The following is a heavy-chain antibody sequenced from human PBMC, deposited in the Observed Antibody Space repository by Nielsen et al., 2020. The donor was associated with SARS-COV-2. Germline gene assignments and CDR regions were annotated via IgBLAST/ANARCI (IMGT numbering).Heavy chain of an antibody. CDR3: TTMSAATTRGDL. J-gene: IGHJ1*01. V-gene: IGHV3-15*01. CDR2: IQSKRDGGTT. D-gene: IGHD1-26*01. CDR1: GFTFTNAW. Sequence: GESLKISCVASGFTFTNAWMSWVRQAPGKGLEWVGRIQSKRDGGTTDYAAPVKGRFTISRDDSENTLYLHMNSLLTEDTAIYYCTTMSAATTRGDLWGQGILVTVSS.